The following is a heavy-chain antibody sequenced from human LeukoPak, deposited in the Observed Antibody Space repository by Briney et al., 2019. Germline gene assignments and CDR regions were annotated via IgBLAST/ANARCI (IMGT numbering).Heavy chain of an antibody. CDR1: GFTFSDFS. CDR2: ISYSSGTI. J-gene: IGHJ6*02. V-gene: IGHV3-48*02. Sequence: PGGALRLSCAASGFTFSDFSMNWVRQAPGKGLEWLSYISYSSGTIWYADSVKGRFTSSRDNAKNSLYLQMNSLRDEHTAVYYCARENYGMDVWGQGTTVTVSS. CDR3: ARENYGMDV.